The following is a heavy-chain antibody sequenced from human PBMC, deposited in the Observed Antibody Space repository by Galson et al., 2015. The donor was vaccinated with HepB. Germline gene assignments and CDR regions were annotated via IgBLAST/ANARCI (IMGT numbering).Heavy chain of an antibody. CDR3: SRGLAVALDS. J-gene: IGHJ4*02. CDR2: TYYRSKWYN. CDR1: GDSVSSDNGV. Sequence: CAISGDSVSSDNGVWNWIRQSPSRGLEWLGRTYYRSKWYNDYALSVKSRITINPDTSKNQFSLQLDSVTPEDTAMYYCSRGLAVALDSWGQGTLVSVSS. V-gene: IGHV6-1*01. D-gene: IGHD6-19*01.